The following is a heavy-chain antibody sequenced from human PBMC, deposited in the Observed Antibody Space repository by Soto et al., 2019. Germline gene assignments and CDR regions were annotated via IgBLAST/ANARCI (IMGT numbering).Heavy chain of an antibody. CDR1: GGSISSSSYY. V-gene: IGHV4-39*01. CDR2: IYYSGST. Sequence: ASETLSLTCTVSGGSISSSSYYWGWIRQPPGKGLEWIGSIYYSGSTYYNPSLKSRVTISVDTSKNQFSLKLSSVTAADTAVYYCARHSYYDILTGYPNYFDYWGQGTLVTVSS. J-gene: IGHJ4*02. D-gene: IGHD3-9*01. CDR3: ARHSYYDILTGYPNYFDY.